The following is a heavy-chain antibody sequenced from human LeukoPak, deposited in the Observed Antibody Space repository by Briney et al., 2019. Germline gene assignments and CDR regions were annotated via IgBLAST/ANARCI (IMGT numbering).Heavy chain of an antibody. V-gene: IGHV4-34*01. CDR1: GGSISGYY. CDR2: INHSGST. CDR3: ARGPLAARAYFDY. Sequence: SETLSLTCTVSGGSISGYYWSWIRQPPGKGLEWIGEINHSGSTNYNPSLKSRVTISVDTSKNQFSLKLSSVTAADTAVYYCARGPLAARAYFDYWGQGTLVTVSS. D-gene: IGHD6-6*01. J-gene: IGHJ4*02.